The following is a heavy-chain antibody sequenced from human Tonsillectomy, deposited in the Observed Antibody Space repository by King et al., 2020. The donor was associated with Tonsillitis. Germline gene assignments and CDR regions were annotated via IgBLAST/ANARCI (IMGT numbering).Heavy chain of an antibody. Sequence: VQLVESGGGLVQPGGSLRLSCAASGFTFSSYAMSWVRQAPGKGLEWVSAISGSGGSTYYADSVKGRFTISRDNSKNTLYLQMNSLRAEDTAVYYCAKDPRWELPRYYYGMDVWGQGTTVTVSS. V-gene: IGHV3-23*04. D-gene: IGHD1-26*01. CDR2: ISGSGGST. CDR3: AKDPRWELPRYYYGMDV. CDR1: GFTFSSYA. J-gene: IGHJ6*02.